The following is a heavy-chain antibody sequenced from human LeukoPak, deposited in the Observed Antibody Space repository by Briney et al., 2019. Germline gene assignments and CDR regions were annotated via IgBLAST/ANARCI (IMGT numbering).Heavy chain of an antibody. CDR1: GYTFTSYG. CDR3: AREFSSTSYYYYYGMGV. D-gene: IGHD2-2*01. Sequence: ASVKVSCKASGYTFTSYGISWVRQAPGQGLERMGWISAYNGNTNYAQKLQGRVTMTTDTSTSTAYMELRSLRSDDTAVYYCAREFSSTSYYYYYGMGVWGQGTTVTVSS. CDR2: ISAYNGNT. J-gene: IGHJ6*02. V-gene: IGHV1-18*01.